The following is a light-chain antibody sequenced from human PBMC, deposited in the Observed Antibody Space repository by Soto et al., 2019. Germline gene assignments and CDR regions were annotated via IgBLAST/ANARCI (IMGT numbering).Light chain of an antibody. CDR2: EGT. J-gene: IGLJ1*01. Sequence: QSVLTQPASVSGSPGQSIAISCTGTSSDVGTYNLVSWYQQHPGKAPKLMIYEGTKRPSGVSNRFSGSKSANTASLTISGLQAEDEADYYCCSSAGSSLYVFGSGTKLTV. CDR3: CSSAGSSLYV. CDR1: SSDVGTYNL. V-gene: IGLV2-23*01.